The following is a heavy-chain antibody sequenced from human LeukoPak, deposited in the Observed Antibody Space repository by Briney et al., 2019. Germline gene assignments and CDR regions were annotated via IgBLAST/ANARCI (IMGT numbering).Heavy chain of an antibody. D-gene: IGHD2-2*01. CDR1: GGTFISYA. CDR3: ASGKYCSSTSCYFYYDSSGHAY. J-gene: IGHJ4*02. Sequence: SVKVSCKASGGTFISYAISWVRQAPGQGLEWMGGIIPIFGTANYAQKFHGRVTITTDESTSTAYMELSSLRSEDTAVYYCASGKYCSSTSCYFYYDSSGHAYWGQGTLVTVSS. CDR2: IIPIFGTA. V-gene: IGHV1-69*05.